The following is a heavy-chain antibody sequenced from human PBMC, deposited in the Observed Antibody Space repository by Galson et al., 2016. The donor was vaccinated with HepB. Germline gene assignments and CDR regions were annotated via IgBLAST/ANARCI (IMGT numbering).Heavy chain of an antibody. CDR3: ARTGLRRDGVVVMRYFGY. Sequence: ETLSLTCAVSGDSINRSNWWNWVRQPPGKGLEWIGEIYHSGSTNYKPSLKSRVSISVDKSKNQFSLKLTSVTAADTAVYYCARTGLRRDGVVVMRYFGYWGQGTLVTVSS. J-gene: IGHJ4*02. D-gene: IGHD3-22*01. CDR2: IYHSGST. CDR1: GDSINRSNW. V-gene: IGHV4-4*02.